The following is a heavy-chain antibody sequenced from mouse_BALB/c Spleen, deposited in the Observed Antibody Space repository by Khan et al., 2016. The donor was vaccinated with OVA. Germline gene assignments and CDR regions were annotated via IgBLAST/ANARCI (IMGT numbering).Heavy chain of an antibody. CDR2: IWSGGIT. D-gene: IGHD2-4*01. Sequence: QVRLQQSGPGLVQPSQSLSITCTVSGFSLTSYGVHWVRQSPGKGLEWLGVIWSGGITDYSAAFISRLSISKDNSKSQVFFKMNSLQANDTAIYYCARNYDYDEGLAYCGQGTLVTVSA. V-gene: IGHV2-2*02. CDR1: GFSLTSYG. J-gene: IGHJ3*01. CDR3: ARNYDYDEGLAY.